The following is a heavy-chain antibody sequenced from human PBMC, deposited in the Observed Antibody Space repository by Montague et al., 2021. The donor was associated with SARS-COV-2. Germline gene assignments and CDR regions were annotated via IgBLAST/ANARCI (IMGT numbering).Heavy chain of an antibody. J-gene: IGHJ3*02. V-gene: IGHV3-9*01. CDR2: ISWNSGSR. Sequence: WIRQPPGKGLEWVSGISWNSGSRGYADSVKGRFTIYRDNAKNSLYLQMNSLRTEDTAFYYCAKDYYFGAFDIWGQGTMVTVSS. D-gene: IGHD3-10*01. CDR3: AKDYYFGAFDI.